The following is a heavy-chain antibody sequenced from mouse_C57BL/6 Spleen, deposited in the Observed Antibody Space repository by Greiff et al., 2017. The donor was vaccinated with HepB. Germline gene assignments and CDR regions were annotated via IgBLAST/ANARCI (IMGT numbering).Heavy chain of an antibody. Sequence: EVQGVESGPVLVKPGASVKMSCKASGYTFTDYYMNWVKQSHGKSLEWIGVINPYNGGTSYNQKFKGKATLTVATSSSTAYMELNSLTSEDSAVYYCATIYYDYDVDYWGQGTTLTVSS. V-gene: IGHV1-19*01. D-gene: IGHD2-4*01. J-gene: IGHJ2*01. CDR1: GYTFTDYY. CDR2: INPYNGGT. CDR3: ATIYYDYDVDY.